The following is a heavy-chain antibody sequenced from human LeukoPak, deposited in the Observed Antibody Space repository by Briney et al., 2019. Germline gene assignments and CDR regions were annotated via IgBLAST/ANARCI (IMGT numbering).Heavy chain of an antibody. V-gene: IGHV3-30*18. CDR1: GFTFSSYG. CDR2: ISYDGSNK. J-gene: IGHJ5*01. Sequence: GGSLRLSCVASGFTFSSYGMHWVRQAPGKGLEWVAVISYDGSNKYYADSVKGRFTISRDNSKNTLYLQMNSLRAEDTAVYYCAKEGGSWFDYWGQGTLVTVSS. D-gene: IGHD3-16*01. CDR3: AKEGGSWFDY.